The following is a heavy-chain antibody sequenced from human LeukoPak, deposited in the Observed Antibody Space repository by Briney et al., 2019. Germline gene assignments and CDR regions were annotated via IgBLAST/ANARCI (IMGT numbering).Heavy chain of an antibody. V-gene: IGHV1-69*13. CDR3: ARVLNNWFDP. CDR2: IIPIFGTA. J-gene: IGHJ5*02. Sequence: APVKVSCKASGGTFSSYAISWVRQAPGQGLEWMGGIIPIFGTANYAQKFQGRVTITADESTSTAYMELSSLRSEDTAVYYCARVLNNWFDPWGQGTLVTVSS. CDR1: GGTFSSYA. D-gene: IGHD2-8*02.